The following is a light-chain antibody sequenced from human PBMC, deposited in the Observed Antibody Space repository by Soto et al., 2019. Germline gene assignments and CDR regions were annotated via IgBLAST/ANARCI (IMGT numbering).Light chain of an antibody. CDR1: QSVSSNY. CDR2: AAS. J-gene: IGKJ2*01. V-gene: IGKV3-20*01. CDR3: QLYGSSPPRYT. Sequence: EIVLTQSPGTLYLSPGERDTLSCRASQSVSSNYLAWYQQKRGQAPRLLIYAASARATGIPDRFSGSGSGTDFTLTISRLEPEDFAVYFCQLYGSSPPRYTFGQGTKLEIK.